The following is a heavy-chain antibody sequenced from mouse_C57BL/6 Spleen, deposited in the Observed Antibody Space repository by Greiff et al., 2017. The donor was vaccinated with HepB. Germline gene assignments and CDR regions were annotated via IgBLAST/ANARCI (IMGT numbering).Heavy chain of an antibody. Sequence: EVQLQQSGAELVRPGASVKLSCTASGFNIKDDYMHWVKQRPEQGLEWIGWIDPENGDTEYASKFQGKATITADTTSNTAYLQPSSLTSEDTAVYYCTTYGNYGAYWGQGTLVTVSA. J-gene: IGHJ3*01. CDR2: IDPENGDT. CDR1: GFNIKDDY. CDR3: TTYGNYGAY. D-gene: IGHD2-1*01. V-gene: IGHV14-4*01.